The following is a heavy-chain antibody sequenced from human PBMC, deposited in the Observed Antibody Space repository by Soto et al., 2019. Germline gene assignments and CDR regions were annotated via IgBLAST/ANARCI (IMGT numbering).Heavy chain of an antibody. V-gene: IGHV3-23*01. CDR1: GFTFSSYA. CDR2: ISGSGGST. CDR3: AKGGKKCNSSSGHFDY. J-gene: IGHJ4*02. D-gene: IGHD6-13*01. Sequence: EVQLLESGGGLVQPGGSLRLSCAASGFTFSSYAMSWVRQAPGKGLEWVSAISGSGGSTYYADSVKGRFTISRDNSKNTLYLQMNSLRAEDTAVYYCAKGGKKCNSSSGHFDYWGQGTLVTVSS.